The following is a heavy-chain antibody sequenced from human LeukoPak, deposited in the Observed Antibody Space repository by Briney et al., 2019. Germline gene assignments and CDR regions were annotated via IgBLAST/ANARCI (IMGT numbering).Heavy chain of an antibody. J-gene: IGHJ4*02. CDR3: ARGHETYYYDSSGYF. V-gene: IGHV3-74*01. D-gene: IGHD3-22*01. Sequence: GGSPRLSCAASGFTCSGYWMHWVRQVPGKGLAWVSRINNDGSTTNYADSVKGRFTISRDNAENTLYLQMDSLRAEDTAIYYCARGHETYYYDSSGYFWGQGTLVTVSS. CDR1: GFTCSGYW. CDR2: INNDGSTT.